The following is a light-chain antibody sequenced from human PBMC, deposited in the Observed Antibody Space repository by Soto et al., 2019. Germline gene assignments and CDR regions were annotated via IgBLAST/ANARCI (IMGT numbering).Light chain of an antibody. CDR3: QQSYSTPRT. V-gene: IGKV1-39*01. CDR2: AAS. J-gene: IGKJ1*01. Sequence: DIQMTQSPSSLSASVRDRVTIPCRASQSISSNLNWYQQKPGKAPKLLIYAASSLQSGVPSRFSGSGSGTDFTLTVSSLQPEDFATYFCQQSYSTPRTFGQGTKVEVK. CDR1: QSISSN.